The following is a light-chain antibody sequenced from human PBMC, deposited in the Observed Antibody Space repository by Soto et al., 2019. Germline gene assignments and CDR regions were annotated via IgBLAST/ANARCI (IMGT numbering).Light chain of an antibody. Sequence: QSALTQPASVSGSPGQSITISCTGTSSDVGSYNFVSWHQQHPGKAPKLMIYEGSKRPSGVSNRFSGSKSGNTASLTISGLQAEDEADYYCCSYASSSTWVFGGGTKLTVL. CDR1: SSDVGSYNF. CDR2: EGS. V-gene: IGLV2-23*01. CDR3: CSYASSSTWV. J-gene: IGLJ3*02.